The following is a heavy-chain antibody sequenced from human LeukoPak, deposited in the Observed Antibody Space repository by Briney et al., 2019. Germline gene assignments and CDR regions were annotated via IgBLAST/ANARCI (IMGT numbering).Heavy chain of an antibody. V-gene: IGHV3-23*01. CDR2: ISGSGDST. CDR1: AFTFSRYA. D-gene: IGHD5-12*01. J-gene: IGHJ4*02. CDR3: ARGHSAYPKCFDY. Sequence: GGSLRLSCAASAFTFSRYAMNWVRQAPGKGLEWVSGISGSGDSTYYADSVKGRFTISRDNSKNTLYLQMNSLRAEDTAVYYCARGHSAYPKCFDYWGQGTLVTVS.